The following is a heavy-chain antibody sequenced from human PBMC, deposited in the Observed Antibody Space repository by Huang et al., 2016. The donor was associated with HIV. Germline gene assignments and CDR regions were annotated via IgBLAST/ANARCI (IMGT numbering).Heavy chain of an antibody. J-gene: IGHJ6*03. V-gene: IGHV4-39*01. D-gene: IGHD4-17*01. Sequence: QLQLQESGPGLVKPSETLSLTCTVSGGSLSSSSYYWGWIRQSPGKGLEWIGSIYYIGNGYYNPFLKSRVTMSVDRSSNQFSLKMHSVTAADTAVYYCASRTTVTTTSNYHYFYMDVWGKGTTVIVSS. CDR3: ASRTTVTTTSNYHYFYMDV. CDR1: GGSLSSSSYY. CDR2: IYYIGNG.